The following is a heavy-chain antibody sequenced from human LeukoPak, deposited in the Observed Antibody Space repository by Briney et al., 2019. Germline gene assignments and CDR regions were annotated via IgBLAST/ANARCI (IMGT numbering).Heavy chain of an antibody. CDR2: INHSESA. J-gene: IGHJ6*02. D-gene: IGHD2-15*01. V-gene: IGHV4-34*01. Sequence: SETLSLTCAVYGGSFSGYYWSWIRQSPGKGLEWIGEINHSESANYNPPLKSRVTISVDTSKNQFSLKLSSVTAADTAVYYCARVYECSGGSCRYGMDVWGQGTTVTVSS. CDR1: GGSFSGYY. CDR3: ARVYECSGGSCRYGMDV.